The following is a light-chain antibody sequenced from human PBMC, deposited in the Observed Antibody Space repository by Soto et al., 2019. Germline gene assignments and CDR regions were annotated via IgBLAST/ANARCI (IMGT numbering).Light chain of an antibody. J-gene: IGKJ3*01. V-gene: IGKV3-11*01. CDR2: DAS. Sequence: EIVLTQSPATLSLSPGERATLSCRASQSVSSYLAWYQQKPGQAPRLLIYDASNRATGIPARFSGSGSGTGFTLTIMCLEPEDFAVYYCQQRSNWPWTFGPGTKVDIK. CDR1: QSVSSY. CDR3: QQRSNWPWT.